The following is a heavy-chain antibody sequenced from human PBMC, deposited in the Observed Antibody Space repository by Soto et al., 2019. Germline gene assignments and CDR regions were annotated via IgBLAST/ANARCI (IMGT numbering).Heavy chain of an antibody. Sequence: PWGSLRLSCAASGFTFSSYGMHWARQAPGKGLEWVAVISYDGSNKYYADSVKGRFTISRDNSKNTLYLQMNSLRAEDRAVYYCAKVHFYYYGMDVWGQGTTVTVSS. CDR1: GFTFSSYG. CDR3: AKVHFYYYGMDV. CDR2: ISYDGSNK. V-gene: IGHV3-30*18. J-gene: IGHJ6*02.